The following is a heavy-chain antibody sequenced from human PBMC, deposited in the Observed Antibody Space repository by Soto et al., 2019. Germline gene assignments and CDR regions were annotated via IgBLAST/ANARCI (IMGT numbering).Heavy chain of an antibody. Sequence: ASVKVSCKASGYTFTSYAMHWVRQAPGQRLEWMGWINAGNGNTKYSQKFQGRVTITRDTSASTAYMELSSLRSEDTAVYYCAGRSGYCSGGSCYSGYYYYMDVWGKGTTVTVSS. CDR3: AGRSGYCSGGSCYSGYYYYMDV. V-gene: IGHV1-3*01. CDR1: GYTFTSYA. J-gene: IGHJ6*03. CDR2: INAGNGNT. D-gene: IGHD2-15*01.